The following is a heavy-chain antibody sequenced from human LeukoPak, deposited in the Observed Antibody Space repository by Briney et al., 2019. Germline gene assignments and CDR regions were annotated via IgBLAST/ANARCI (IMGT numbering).Heavy chain of an antibody. D-gene: IGHD2-15*01. Sequence: SGPTLVNPTQTLTLTCTFSGFSLSTSGVGVGWIRQPPGKALEWLALIYWDDTKRISPSLKSRLTITKGTSKNQLVLTVTNMDPVDTATYYCAHRPPVAATLDYWGQGILVTVSS. CDR2: IYWDDTK. CDR1: GFSLSTSGVG. CDR3: AHRPPVAATLDY. V-gene: IGHV2-5*02. J-gene: IGHJ4*02.